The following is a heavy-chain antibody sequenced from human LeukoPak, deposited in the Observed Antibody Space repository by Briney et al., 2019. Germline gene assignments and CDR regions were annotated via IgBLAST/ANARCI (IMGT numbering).Heavy chain of an antibody. J-gene: IGHJ3*02. V-gene: IGHV3-30*07. D-gene: IGHD3-10*01. CDR3: ARDGSDWDDDAFDT. Sequence: SRDNSKNTLYLQMNSLRAEDTAVYYCARDGSDWDDDAFDTWGQGTMVTVSS.